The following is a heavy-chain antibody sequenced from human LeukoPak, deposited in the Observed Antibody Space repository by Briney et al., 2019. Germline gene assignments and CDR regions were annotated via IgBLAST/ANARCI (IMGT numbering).Heavy chain of an antibody. CDR2: ISSSSSYI. CDR3: AKDRGKLVVVVTTVDY. CDR1: GFTFSSYS. V-gene: IGHV3-21*04. J-gene: IGHJ4*02. D-gene: IGHD2-21*02. Sequence: GGSLRLSCAASGFTFSSYSMNWVRQAPGKGLEWVSSISSSSSYIYYADSVKGRFTISRDNAKNSLYLQMHSLRAEDTALYYCAKDRGKLVVVVTTVDYWGQGSLVTVSS.